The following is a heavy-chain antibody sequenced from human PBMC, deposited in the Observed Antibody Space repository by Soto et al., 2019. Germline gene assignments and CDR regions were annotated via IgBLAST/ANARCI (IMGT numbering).Heavy chain of an antibody. CDR2: IYYSGST. D-gene: IGHD4-17*01. CDR3: ARQGAYGSYYFDY. V-gene: IGHV4-39*01. Sequence: SETLSLTCTVSGGSISSSSYYWGWIRQPPGKGLEWIGSIYYSGSTYYNPSLKSRVTISVDTSKNQFSLKLSSVTAADTAVYYCARQGAYGSYYFDYWGQGTLVTVSS. CDR1: GGSISSSSYY. J-gene: IGHJ4*02.